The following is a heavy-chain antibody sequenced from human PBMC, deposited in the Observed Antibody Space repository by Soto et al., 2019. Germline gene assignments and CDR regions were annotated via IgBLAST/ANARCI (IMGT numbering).Heavy chain of an antibody. CDR2: IHGDWSRT. V-gene: IGHV3-74*01. CDR1: GVTFSNYW. D-gene: IGHD1-1*01. J-gene: IGHJ6*03. CDR3: ARGDSVNEFAYYYMEV. Sequence: EVQLVESGGGLVQPGGSLKLSCSASGVTFSNYWMHWVRQGPGKVLVWVSRIHGDWSRTNYADSVKGRFTSSRDNANSTLFLQMNSLSVEDTGVYYWARGDSVNEFAYYYMEVWGKGTTVTVSS.